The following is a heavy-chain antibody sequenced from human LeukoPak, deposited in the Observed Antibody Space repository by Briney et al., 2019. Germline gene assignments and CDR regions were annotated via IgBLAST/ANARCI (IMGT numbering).Heavy chain of an antibody. CDR2: INPNSGGT. CDR1: GYTFTGYY. J-gene: IGHJ4*02. CDR3: ARTVTWPYYFDY. D-gene: IGHD4-17*01. V-gene: IGHV1-2*02. Sequence: GASVKVPCKASGYTFTGYYMHWVRQAPGQGLEWMGWINPNSGGTNYAQKFQGRVTMTRDTSISTAYMELSRLRSDDTAAYYCARTVTWPYYFDYWGQGTLVTVSS.